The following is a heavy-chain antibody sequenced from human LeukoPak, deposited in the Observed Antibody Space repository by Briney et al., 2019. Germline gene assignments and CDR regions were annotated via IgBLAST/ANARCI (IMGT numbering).Heavy chain of an antibody. J-gene: IGHJ4*02. CDR3: ARDRYSYGYYFDY. Sequence: GGSLRLSCAASGFTFSSYGMSWVRQAPGKGLEWVSAISGSGGSTYYADSVKGRFTISRDNSKNTLYLQMSSLRAEDTTVYYCARDRYSYGYYFDYWGQGTLVTVSS. CDR2: ISGSGGST. D-gene: IGHD5-18*01. V-gene: IGHV3-23*01. CDR1: GFTFSSYG.